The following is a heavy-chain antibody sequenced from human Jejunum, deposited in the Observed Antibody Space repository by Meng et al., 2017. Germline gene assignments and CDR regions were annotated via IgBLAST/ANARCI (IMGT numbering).Heavy chain of an antibody. J-gene: IGHJ5*02. D-gene: IGHD5-18*01. Sequence: QVQPQASGPGLVKPSQTLSPTCTVSGDSISSSPHYWTWIRQPAGKGLEWIGRISPSGSTNYNPSLESRVTISVDTSKNQFSLKLNSVTAADTAVYYCARDRGYSYGNNWFDPWGQGTLVTVSS. V-gene: IGHV4-61*02. CDR1: GDSISSSPHY. CDR2: ISPSGST. CDR3: ARDRGYSYGNNWFDP.